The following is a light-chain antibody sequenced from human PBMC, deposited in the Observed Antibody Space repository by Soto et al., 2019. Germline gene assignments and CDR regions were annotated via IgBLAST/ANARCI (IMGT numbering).Light chain of an antibody. V-gene: IGKV3-15*01. CDR1: QSISSN. J-gene: IGKJ1*01. Sequence: EIVMTQSPATLSVSPGXRATLSCRASQSISSNFAWYQQKPGQAPRLLIYGASTRATGVPARFSGSGSGTEFTLTISSLQSEDFAVYYCQHYNNWPPWTFGQGTKVDIK. CDR3: QHYNNWPPWT. CDR2: GAS.